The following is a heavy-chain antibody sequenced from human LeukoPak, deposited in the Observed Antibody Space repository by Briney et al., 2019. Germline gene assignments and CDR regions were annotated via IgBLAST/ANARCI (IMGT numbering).Heavy chain of an antibody. J-gene: IGHJ4*02. CDR1: GFIFLSYG. CDR2: ITSGTTYI. CDR3: ARDRTDRGLRYFDF. Sequence: GGSLRLSCEASGFIFLSYGMNWVRRVPGKGLEWISSITSGTTYIYYADSLKGRFTISRDNAKNSLYLQMNSLRVEDTAVYYCARDRTDRGLRYFDFWGQGILVTVSS. D-gene: IGHD3-10*01. V-gene: IGHV3-21*01.